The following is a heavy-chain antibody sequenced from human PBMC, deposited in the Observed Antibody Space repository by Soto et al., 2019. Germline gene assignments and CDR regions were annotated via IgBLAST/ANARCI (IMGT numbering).Heavy chain of an antibody. CDR1: GGSISSYY. V-gene: IGHV4-59*01. D-gene: IGHD6-13*01. CDR2: IYYSGST. CDR3: ARVEKGEGSSWYGYYYYYMDV. J-gene: IGHJ6*03. Sequence: SETLSLTCTVSGGSISSYYWSWIRQPPGKGLEWIGYIYYSGSTNYNPSLKSRVTISVDTSKNQFSLKLSSVTAADTAVYYCARVEKGEGSSWYGYYYYYMDVWGKGTTVTAP.